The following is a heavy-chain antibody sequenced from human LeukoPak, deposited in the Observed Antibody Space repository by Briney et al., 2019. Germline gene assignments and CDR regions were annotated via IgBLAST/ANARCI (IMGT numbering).Heavy chain of an antibody. CDR3: AREISRFGI. Sequence: GGSLRLSCAASGFTVSSSNYMNWVRQAPGKGLEWVSGIYTGGTTYYRDSVKGRFTISRDNPNNTLYLQMHSLRAEDTAVYYCAREISRFGIWGQGTLVTVSS. CDR1: GFTVSSSNY. D-gene: IGHD3-16*01. V-gene: IGHV3-66*01. CDR2: IYTGGTT. J-gene: IGHJ4*02.